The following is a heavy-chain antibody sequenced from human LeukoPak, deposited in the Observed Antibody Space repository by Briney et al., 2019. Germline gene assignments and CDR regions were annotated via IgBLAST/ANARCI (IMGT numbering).Heavy chain of an antibody. D-gene: IGHD5-12*01. V-gene: IGHV4-59*01. CDR2: VFNNGGT. J-gene: IGHJ4*02. CDR3: VASYGGYVLDY. CDR1: GGSIGGYH. Sequence: SETLSLTCSVSGGSIGGYHWNWIRQPSGKGLEWIGIVFNNGGTKHNPSLKSRVAISVDTSKNQFALKLSSVTAADTAVYYCVASYGGYVLDYWGQGALVIVSS.